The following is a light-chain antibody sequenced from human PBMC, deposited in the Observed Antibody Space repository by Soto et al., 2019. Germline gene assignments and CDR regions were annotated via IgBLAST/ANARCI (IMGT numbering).Light chain of an antibody. J-gene: IGKJ4*01. CDR1: QGIGDT. CDR3: QPYHNWPLT. V-gene: IGKV3-15*01. Sequence: VMRQDRETLAVAQGEDATRSCRASQGIGDTLAWYQHKPGQTPRLLIYDTSTRATGVPTRFSGSRSGAEFTLTIHSLQSADFAVYYCQPYHNWPLTIGGGTKVDNK. CDR2: DTS.